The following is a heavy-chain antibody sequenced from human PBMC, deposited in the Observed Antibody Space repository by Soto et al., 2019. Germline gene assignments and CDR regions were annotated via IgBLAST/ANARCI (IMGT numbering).Heavy chain of an antibody. CDR1: GGSISSYY. Sequence: QVQLQESGPGLVKPSETLSLTCTVSGGSISSYYWSWIRQPPGKGLEWIGYIYYSGSTNYNPSLKSRVPISVDTSKNQFSMKLSSVTAADTDVYYCARRYGSCFDYWGQGTLVTVSS. V-gene: IGHV4-59*08. CDR3: ARRYGSCFDY. D-gene: IGHD5-18*01. CDR2: IYYSGST. J-gene: IGHJ4*02.